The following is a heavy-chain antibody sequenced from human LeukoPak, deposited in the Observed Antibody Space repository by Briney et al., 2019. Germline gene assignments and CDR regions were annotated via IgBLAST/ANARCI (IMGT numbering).Heavy chain of an antibody. CDR3: ARATPYYYDSSGYYPR. J-gene: IGHJ4*02. V-gene: IGHV4-30-4*08. CDR2: IYYSGST. CDR1: GGSISSYY. Sequence: SETLSLTCTVSGGSISSYYWSWIRQPPGKGLEWIGYIYYSGSTYYNPSLKSRVTISVDTSKNQFSLKLSSVTAADTAVYYCARATPYYYDSSGYYPRWGQGTLVTVSS. D-gene: IGHD3-22*01.